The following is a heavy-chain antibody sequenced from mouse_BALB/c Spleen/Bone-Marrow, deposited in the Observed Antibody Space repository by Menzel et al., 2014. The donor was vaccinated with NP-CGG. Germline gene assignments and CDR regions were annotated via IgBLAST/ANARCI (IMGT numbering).Heavy chain of an antibody. V-gene: IGHV14-3*02. J-gene: IGHJ1*01. CDR1: GFNIKDTY. Sequence: VQLQQSGAELVKPGASVKLSCTASGFNIKDTYMHWVKQRPEQGLEWIGRTDPANGNTKYDPKFQGKATITADTSSNTAYLQLSSLTSEDTAVYYCARYDYGWYFYVWGAGTTVTVSS. D-gene: IGHD1-1*01. CDR3: ARYDYGWYFYV. CDR2: TDPANGNT.